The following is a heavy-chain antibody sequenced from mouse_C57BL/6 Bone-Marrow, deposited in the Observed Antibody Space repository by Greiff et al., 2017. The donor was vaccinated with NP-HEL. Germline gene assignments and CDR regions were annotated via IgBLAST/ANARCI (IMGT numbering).Heavy chain of an antibody. CDR1: GFTFSDYG. J-gene: IGHJ2*01. CDR2: ISNLAYSI. CDR3: ARHPSRGRGFDD. Sequence: VQLQESGGGLVQPGGSLKLSCAASGFTFSDYGMAWVRQAPRKGPEWVAFISNLAYSIYYADTVTGRFTISRENAKNTLYLEMSSLRSEDTAMYYCARHPSRGRGFDDWGKGTTLTVSS. V-gene: IGHV5-15*01.